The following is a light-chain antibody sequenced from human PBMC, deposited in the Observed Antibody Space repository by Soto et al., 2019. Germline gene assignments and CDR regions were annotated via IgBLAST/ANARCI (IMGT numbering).Light chain of an antibody. J-gene: IGKJ5*01. CDR2: AAS. V-gene: IGKV1-39*01. Sequence: DIQMTQSPSSLSASVGDRVTITCRASQSISSYLNWYQQKPGKAPTLLIYAASSLQSGVPSRFSGSGSGTDFPLTIGSLQPEDFATYYCQQSYSTPITFGQGTRLEIK. CDR3: QQSYSTPIT. CDR1: QSISSY.